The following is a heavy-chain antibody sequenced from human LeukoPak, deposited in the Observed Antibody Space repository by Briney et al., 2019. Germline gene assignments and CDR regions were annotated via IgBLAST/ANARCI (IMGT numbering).Heavy chain of an antibody. J-gene: IGHJ5*02. V-gene: IGHV1-2*02. D-gene: IGHD3-10*01. Sequence: ASVKVSCKASGYTFTGYYMHWVRQAPGQGLEWMGWINPNSGGTNYAQKFQGRVTMTRDTSIGTAYMELSRLRSDDTAVYYCAREVGRDYYGSGSYYNFVGWFDPWGQGTLVTVSS. CDR2: INPNSGGT. CDR3: AREVGRDYYGSGSYYNFVGWFDP. CDR1: GYTFTGYY.